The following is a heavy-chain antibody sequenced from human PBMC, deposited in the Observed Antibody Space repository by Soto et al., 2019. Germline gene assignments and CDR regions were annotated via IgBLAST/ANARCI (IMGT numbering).Heavy chain of an antibody. CDR2: INHSGST. CDR3: ARRAGGLHLGELSLYRRRWGWSFDY. CDR1: GGSFSGYY. D-gene: IGHD3-16*02. V-gene: IGHV4-34*01. Sequence: SETLSLTCAVYGGSFSGYYWSWIRQPPGKGLEWIGEINHSGSTNYNPSLKSRVTISVDTSKNQFSLKLSSVTAADTAVYYCARRAGGLHLGELSLYRRRWGWSFDYWGQGTLVAVSS. J-gene: IGHJ4*02.